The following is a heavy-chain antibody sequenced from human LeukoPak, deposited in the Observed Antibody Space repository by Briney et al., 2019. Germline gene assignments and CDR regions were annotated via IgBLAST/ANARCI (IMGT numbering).Heavy chain of an antibody. CDR1: GFTFSKYW. J-gene: IGHJ4*02. V-gene: IGHV3-74*03. D-gene: IGHD6-13*01. CDR2: ISPDGSTT. CDR3: ITVLSSNRDNLCDS. Sequence: GGSLTLSCAASGFTFSKYWMHWVRQAPGKGLMWVSRISPDGSTTLYADSVKGRFTISRDNAKNTLYLQMNSLGAEDTAVYYCITVLSSNRDNLCDSWGPGALVTVSS.